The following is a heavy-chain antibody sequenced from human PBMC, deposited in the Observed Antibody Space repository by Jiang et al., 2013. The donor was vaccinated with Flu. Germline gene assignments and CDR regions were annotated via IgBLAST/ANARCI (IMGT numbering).Heavy chain of an antibody. CDR1: GYTFTGYY. D-gene: IGHD3-16*02. Sequence: KVSCKASGYTFTGYYMHWVRQAPGQGLEWMGRINPNSGGTNYAQKFQGRVTMTRDTSISTAYMELSRLRSDDTAVYYCARSLGELSLFPDDAFDIWGQGTMVTVSS. CDR2: INPNSGGT. CDR3: ARSLGELSLFPDDAFDI. V-gene: IGHV1-2*06. J-gene: IGHJ3*02.